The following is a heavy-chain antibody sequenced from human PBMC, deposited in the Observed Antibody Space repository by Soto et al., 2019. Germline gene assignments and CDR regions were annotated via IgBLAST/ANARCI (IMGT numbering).Heavy chain of an antibody. V-gene: IGHV4-31*03. CDR2: IYYSGST. CDR3: ARAQGDYYDSSGYGDYFDY. CDR1: GGSISSGGYY. D-gene: IGHD3-22*01. Sequence: PSETLSLTCTVSGGSISSGGYYWSWIRQHPGKGLEWIGYIYYSGSTYYNPSLKSRVTISVDTSKNQFSLKLSSVTAADTAVYYCARAQGDYYDSSGYGDYFDYWGQGTLVTVSS. J-gene: IGHJ4*02.